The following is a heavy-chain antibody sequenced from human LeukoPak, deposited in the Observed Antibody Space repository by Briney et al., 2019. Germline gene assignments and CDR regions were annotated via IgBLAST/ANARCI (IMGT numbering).Heavy chain of an antibody. V-gene: IGHV3-21*06. CDR1: GFTFSSYS. CDR3: ARLIRYRSMWTTYIYYGMDV. D-gene: IGHD6-19*01. J-gene: IGHJ6*02. CDR2: ISSSSSYI. Sequence: GGSLRLSCAASGFTFSSYSMNWVRQAPGKGLEWVSSISSSSSYIYYADSVKGRFTISRENAKSSVYLQMNSLRVEDTAVYYCARLIRYRSMWTTYIYYGMDVWGPGTTVTVSS.